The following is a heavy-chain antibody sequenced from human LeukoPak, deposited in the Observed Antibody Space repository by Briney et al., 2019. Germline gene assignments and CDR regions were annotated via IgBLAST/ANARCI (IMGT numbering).Heavy chain of an antibody. CDR2: IYYSGST. V-gene: IGHV4-39*07. J-gene: IGHJ4*02. CDR1: GGSISSSSYY. D-gene: IGHD3-9*01. CDR3: ARDYYDILTGPGGLDY. Sequence: PSETLSLTCTVSGGSISSSSYYWGWIRQPPGKGLEWIGSIYYSGSTYYNPSLKSRVTISVDTSKNQFSLKLSSVTAADTAVYYCARDYYDILTGPGGLDYWGQGTLVTVSS.